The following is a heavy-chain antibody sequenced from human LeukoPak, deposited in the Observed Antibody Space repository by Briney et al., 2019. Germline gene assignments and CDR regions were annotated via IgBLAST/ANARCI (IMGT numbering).Heavy chain of an antibody. V-gene: IGHV3-30*03. J-gene: IGHJ4*02. CDR1: GFTFSSYG. D-gene: IGHD3-10*01. CDR3: ATYYGSGSYGFDY. Sequence: GGSLRLSCAASGFTFSSYGMHWVRQAPGKGLEWVAVISYDGSNKYYADSVKGRFTISRDNSKNTLYLQMISLRAEDTAVYYCATYYGSGSYGFDYWGQGTLVTVSS. CDR2: ISYDGSNK.